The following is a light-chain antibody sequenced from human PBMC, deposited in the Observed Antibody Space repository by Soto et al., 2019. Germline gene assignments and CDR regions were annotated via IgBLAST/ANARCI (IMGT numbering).Light chain of an antibody. CDR3: AVLADSLNRPV. CDR2: SDS. CDR1: RTDIAGNA. J-gene: IGLJ2*01. V-gene: IGLV1-44*01. Sequence: QSVLTQPPSASGTPGQRVTISCSGSRTDIAGNAVNWYRQLPGAAPTILIFSDSQRPSGVPDRFSASKYGTSASLAISGLQADDEAHYHCAVLADSLNRPVFGGGTKVTVL.